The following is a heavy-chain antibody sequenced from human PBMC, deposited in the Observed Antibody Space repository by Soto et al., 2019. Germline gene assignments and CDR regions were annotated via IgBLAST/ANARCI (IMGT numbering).Heavy chain of an antibody. D-gene: IGHD1-26*01. J-gene: IGHJ4*02. CDR3: ERDQGGQIVDN. V-gene: IGHV1-18*01. CDR1: GYTFISYG. CDR2: ISGYNGNT. Sequence: QVQLVQSGAEVKKPGASVKVSCKASGYTFISYGISWVRQAPGQGLEWMGWISGYNGNTKYAQKLQGRATMTTDTSTSTAYMELRSLRSDGTAVYYWERDQGGQIVDNWGQGTLVTVSS.